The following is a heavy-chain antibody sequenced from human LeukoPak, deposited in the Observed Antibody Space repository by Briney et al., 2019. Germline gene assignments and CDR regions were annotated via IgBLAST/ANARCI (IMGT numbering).Heavy chain of an antibody. CDR2: FYPGDSDT. V-gene: IGHV5-51*01. CDR1: GCSFISYW. D-gene: IGHD6-19*01. CDR3: ASSQAVAGEGGFEY. Sequence: GGSLQISCQGSGCSFISYWIGWVRPLPGKGLEWMGIFYPGDSDTRYSPSFQGKVAISADQSISTAYLQWSSLKASETAMYYCASSQAVAGEGGFEYWGQGTLVTVSS. J-gene: IGHJ4*02.